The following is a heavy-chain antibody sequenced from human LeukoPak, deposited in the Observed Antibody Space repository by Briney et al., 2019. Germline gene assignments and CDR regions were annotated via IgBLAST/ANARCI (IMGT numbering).Heavy chain of an antibody. V-gene: IGHV3-11*01. Sequence: GGSLRLSCVVSGFALTGNYVSWIRQAPGKEPEWVAYISSGSYSHYYADSVRGRFTISRDNSKNSLYLEMSDLRVEDTALYYCARGKRTFDPWGQGTLVTVTS. CDR3: ARGKRTFDP. CDR2: ISSGSYSH. J-gene: IGHJ5*02. CDR1: GFALTGNY.